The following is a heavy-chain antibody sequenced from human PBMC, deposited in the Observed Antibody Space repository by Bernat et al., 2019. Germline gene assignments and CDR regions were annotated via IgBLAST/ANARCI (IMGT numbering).Heavy chain of an antibody. CDR1: GGSFSGYY. CDR2: INHSGST. D-gene: IGHD5-12*01. CDR3: AGGGAEGYAN. J-gene: IGHJ4*02. Sequence: QVQLQQWGAGLLKPSETLSLTCAVYGGSFSGYYWSWIRQPPGKGLEWIGEINHSGSTNYNPSLKSRVTISVDTSKNQFSLKLSSVTAADTAVYYCAGGGAEGYANWGQGTLVTVSS. V-gene: IGHV4-34*01.